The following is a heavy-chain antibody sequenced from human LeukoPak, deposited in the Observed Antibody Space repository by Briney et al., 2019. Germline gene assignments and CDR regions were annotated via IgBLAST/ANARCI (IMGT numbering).Heavy chain of an antibody. Sequence: GGSLRLSCAASGFTFSSYSMNWVRQAPGKGLEWVSSISSSSSYIYYADSVKGRFTISRDNAKNSLYLQMNSLRAEDTAVYYCAARAEHTGSGSYRDYWGQGTLVTVSS. CDR3: AARAEHTGSGSYRDY. D-gene: IGHD3-10*01. CDR1: GFTFSSYS. J-gene: IGHJ4*02. CDR2: ISSSSSYI. V-gene: IGHV3-21*01.